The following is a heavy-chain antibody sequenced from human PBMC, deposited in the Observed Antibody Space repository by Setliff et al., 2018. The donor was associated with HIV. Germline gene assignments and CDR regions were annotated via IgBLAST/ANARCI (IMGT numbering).Heavy chain of an antibody. D-gene: IGHD6-6*01. V-gene: IGHV3-9*01. Sequence: GGSLRLSCAASGFTFDDYAMHWVRQAPGKGLEWVSGISWNSGSMGYADSVKGRFTISRDNAENSLYLQMNSLRPEDTALYYCAKGVGRSSSSAARFDYWGQGALVTVSS. CDR2: ISWNSGSM. CDR1: GFTFDDYA. J-gene: IGHJ4*02. CDR3: AKGVGRSSSSAARFDY.